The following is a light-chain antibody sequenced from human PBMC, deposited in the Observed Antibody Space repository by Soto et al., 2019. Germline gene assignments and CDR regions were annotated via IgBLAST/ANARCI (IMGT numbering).Light chain of an antibody. J-gene: IGKJ4*01. CDR3: QQANSFPLT. V-gene: IGKV1-12*01. CDR1: QGISSR. Sequence: DIQTTQSPSSVSGSVGDRFTVTCRASQGISSRLAWYQQKPGKAPKLLIYTASSLQSGVPSRFSGSGSGTDFTLTISSLQPEDFATYYCQQANSFPLTFGGGTKVDIK. CDR2: TAS.